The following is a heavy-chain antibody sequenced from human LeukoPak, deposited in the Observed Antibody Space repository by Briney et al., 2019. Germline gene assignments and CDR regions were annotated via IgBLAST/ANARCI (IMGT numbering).Heavy chain of an antibody. J-gene: IGHJ4*02. CDR1: GGSISSYY. CDR2: IYYSGST. V-gene: IGHV4-59*08. CDR3: ARAVYYYDDYYDY. Sequence: SETLSLTCTVPGGSISSYYWSWIRRPPGKGLEWIGYIYYSGSTNYNPSLKSRVTISVDTSKNQFSLKLSSVTAADTAVYYCARAVYYYDDYYDYWGQGTLVTVSS. D-gene: IGHD3-22*01.